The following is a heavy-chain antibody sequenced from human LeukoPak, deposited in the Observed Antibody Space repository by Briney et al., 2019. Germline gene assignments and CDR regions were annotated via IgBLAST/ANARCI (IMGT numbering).Heavy chain of an antibody. V-gene: IGHV3-64*01. CDR3: ARRYSNYDPFDY. CDR1: GFTFSTYD. J-gene: IGHJ4*02. Sequence: PGGSLRLSCAASGFTFSTYDMHWVRQAPGKGLEFVSAISSNGGTTYYANSVKGRFTISRSNSRNTLYLQMGSLRAEDMAVYYCARRYSNYDPFDYWGQGTLVTVSS. CDR2: ISSNGGTT. D-gene: IGHD4-11*01.